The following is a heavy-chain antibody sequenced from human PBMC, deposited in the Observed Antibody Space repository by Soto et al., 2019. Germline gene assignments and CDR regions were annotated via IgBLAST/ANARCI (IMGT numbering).Heavy chain of an antibody. CDR2: INPNSGGT. J-gene: IGHJ4*02. D-gene: IGHD4-17*01. CDR1: GYTFTGYY. Sequence: ASVKVSCKASGYTFTGYYMHWVRQAPGQGLEWMGWINPNSGGTNYAQKFQGRVTMTRDTSISTAYMELSRLRSDDTAVYYCAREARTVRPVTAHTSSTYYWGQGTLVTVS. CDR3: AREARTVRPVTAHTSSTYY. V-gene: IGHV1-2*02.